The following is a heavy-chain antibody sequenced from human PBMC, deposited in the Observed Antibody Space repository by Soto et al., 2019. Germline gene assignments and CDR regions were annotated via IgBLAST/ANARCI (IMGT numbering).Heavy chain of an antibody. CDR2: IYYSGST. CDR1: GGSISSYY. Sequence: SETLSLTCTVSGGSISSYYWSWIRQPPGKGLEWIGYIYYSGSTNYNPSLKSRVTISVDTSKNQFSLELSSVTAADTAVYYCARDGFSGSNYYYYGMDVWGQGTTVTVSS. CDR3: ARDGFSGSNYYYYGMDV. J-gene: IGHJ6*02. V-gene: IGHV4-59*01. D-gene: IGHD1-26*01.